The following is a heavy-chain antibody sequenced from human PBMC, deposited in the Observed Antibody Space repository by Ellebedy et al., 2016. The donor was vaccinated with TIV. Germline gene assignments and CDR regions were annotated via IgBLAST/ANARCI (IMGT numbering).Heavy chain of an antibody. CDR1: GYSISSGTY. J-gene: IGHJ3*02. CDR3: ATFRNLDGFDI. V-gene: IGHV4-38-2*02. CDR2: IYHTGIT. Sequence: MPSDTLSLTCTVSGYSISSGTYWGWIRQPPGRGLAWIGSIYHTGITYYNPSLKRRVTISVDTTKNHLSLRLNSVTAADTALYYCATFRNLDGFDIWGHGTMVTVSS.